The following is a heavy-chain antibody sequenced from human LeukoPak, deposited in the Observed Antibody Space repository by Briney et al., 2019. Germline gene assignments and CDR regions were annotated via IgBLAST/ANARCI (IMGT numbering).Heavy chain of an antibody. CDR1: GGSFSGYY. D-gene: IGHD2-2*02. J-gene: IGHJ5*02. CDR2: INHSGST. V-gene: IGHV4-34*01. Sequence: SETLSLTCAVYGGSFSGYYWSWIRQPPGKGLEWIGEINHSGSTNYNPSLKSRVTISVGTSKNQFSLKLSSVTAADTAVYYCARGGRAYCSSTSCYRESPRFDPWGQGTLVTVSS. CDR3: ARGGRAYCSSTSCYRESPRFDP.